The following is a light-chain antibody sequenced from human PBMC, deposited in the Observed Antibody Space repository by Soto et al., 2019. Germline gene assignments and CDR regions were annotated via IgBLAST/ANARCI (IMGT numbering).Light chain of an antibody. Sequence: EIVLTQSPGTLSLSPGERATLSCRASQSVSSTYLAWYQRKPGQAPRLLIYGASSRATGIPDRFSGGGSGTDFTLTISRLEPEDFAVYYCQQYGSSPQTFGQGTKLEIK. V-gene: IGKV3-20*01. CDR2: GAS. CDR1: QSVSSTY. CDR3: QQYGSSPQT. J-gene: IGKJ2*01.